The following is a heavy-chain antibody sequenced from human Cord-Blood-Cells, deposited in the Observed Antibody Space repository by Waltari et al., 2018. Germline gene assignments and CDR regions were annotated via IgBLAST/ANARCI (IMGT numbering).Heavy chain of an antibody. Sequence: QLQLQESGPGLVKPSETLSLTCTVSGGSISSSSSSWGWIRQPPGKGLEWIGSIYYSGSTYYNPSLKSRVTISVDTSKNQFSLKLSSVTAADTAVYYCARHEGMWFDPWGQGTLVTVSS. V-gene: IGHV4-39*01. D-gene: IGHD3-10*01. J-gene: IGHJ5*02. CDR3: ARHEGMWFDP. CDR1: GGSISSSSSS. CDR2: IYYSGST.